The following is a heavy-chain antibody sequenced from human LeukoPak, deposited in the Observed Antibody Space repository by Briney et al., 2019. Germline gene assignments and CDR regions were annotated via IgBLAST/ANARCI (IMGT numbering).Heavy chain of an antibody. CDR1: GGSISSGGYS. J-gene: IGHJ4*02. Sequence: SETLSLTCAVSGGSISSGGYSWSWIRQPPGKGLEWIGYIYYSGSTYYNPSLKSRVTISVDTSKNQFSLKLSSVTAADTAVYYCARFANYIFDYWGQGTLVTVSS. D-gene: IGHD4/OR15-4a*01. V-gene: IGHV4-30-4*07. CDR2: IYYSGST. CDR3: ARFANYIFDY.